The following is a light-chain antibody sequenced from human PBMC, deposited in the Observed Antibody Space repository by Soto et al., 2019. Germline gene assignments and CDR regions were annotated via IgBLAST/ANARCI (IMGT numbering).Light chain of an antibody. V-gene: IGLV1-40*01. CDR3: QSYDSSLSGLVI. CDR1: SSSIGAGYA. J-gene: IGLJ2*01. CDR2: GNS. Sequence: QSVLTQPPSVSGALGQRVTISCTGSSSSIGAGYAVYWYQQLPGTAPKLLIYGNSNRPSGVPDRFSGSKSGTSASLAITGLQAEDEADYYCQSYDSSLSGLVIFGGGTNLTVL.